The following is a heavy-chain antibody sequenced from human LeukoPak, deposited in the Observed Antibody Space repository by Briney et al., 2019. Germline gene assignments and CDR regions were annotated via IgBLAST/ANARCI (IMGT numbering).Heavy chain of an antibody. CDR2: ISSSGSTI. Sequence: GGSLRLSCAASGFTFSSYEMNWVRQAPGKGLEWVSYISSSGSTIYYADSVKGRFTICRDNAKNSLYLQMNSLRAEDTAVYYCARVVEGYSNYPPYYYYGMDVWGQGTTVTVSS. CDR3: ARVVEGYSNYPPYYYYGMDV. J-gene: IGHJ6*02. CDR1: GFTFSSYE. D-gene: IGHD4-11*01. V-gene: IGHV3-48*03.